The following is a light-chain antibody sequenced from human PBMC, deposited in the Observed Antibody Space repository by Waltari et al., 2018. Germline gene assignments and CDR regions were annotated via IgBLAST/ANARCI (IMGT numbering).Light chain of an antibody. CDR2: GAS. J-gene: IGKJ4*01. V-gene: IGKV3-15*01. Sequence: EIVMTQSPATLSVSPGERATLSCGASQSVSSNLAWYQQKPGQAPRLLIYGASTRATGIPARFSGSESGTEFTLTISSLQSEDFAVYYCQQYNDWPRGTFGGGTKVEIK. CDR3: QQYNDWPRGT. CDR1: QSVSSN.